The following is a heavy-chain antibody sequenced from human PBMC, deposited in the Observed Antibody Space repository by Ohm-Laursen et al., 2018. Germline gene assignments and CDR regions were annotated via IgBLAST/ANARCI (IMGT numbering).Heavy chain of an antibody. J-gene: IGHJ4*02. V-gene: IGHV4-59*07. D-gene: IGHD2-15*01. Sequence: SDTLSLTCTVSGDSISSYYWSWIRQPPGKGLEWIGYMYYSGSTNYNPSLKSRVTISVDTSKSQFSLKLSSVTAADTAVYYCARVSPYCSSGTCFLDYWGQGTLVTVSS. CDR3: ARVSPYCSSGTCFLDY. CDR2: MYYSGST. CDR1: GDSISSYY.